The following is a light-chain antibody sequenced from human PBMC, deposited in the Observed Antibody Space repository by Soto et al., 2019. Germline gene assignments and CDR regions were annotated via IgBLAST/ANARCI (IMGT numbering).Light chain of an antibody. V-gene: IGKV1-33*01. Sequence: DIQGTQSPSSLSASVGDRVTITCQARQNINNYLNWYQQKPGRAPKLLIYDASNLEAGVPSRFRGSGSGTDFPFTISRLQPEDIAAYYCQQYENLPTFGQGTRLEIK. CDR2: DAS. CDR1: QNINNY. J-gene: IGKJ5*01. CDR3: QQYENLPT.